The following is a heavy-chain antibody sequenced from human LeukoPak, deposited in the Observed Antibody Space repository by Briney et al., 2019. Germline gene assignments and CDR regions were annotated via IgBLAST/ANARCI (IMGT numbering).Heavy chain of an antibody. CDR2: IKQDGSEK. CDR3: AKGPTIPPHYSAARNYFETKAHFDY. J-gene: IGHJ4*02. D-gene: IGHD3-10*01. Sequence: PGGSLRLSCAASGFTFSSYWMSWVRQAPGKGLEWVANIKQDGSEKYYVDSVEGRFTISRDNSKNSLYLQMKSLRTEDTALYYCAKGPTIPPHYSAARNYFETKAHFDYWGQGTLVTVSS. V-gene: IGHV3-7*03. CDR1: GFTFSSYW.